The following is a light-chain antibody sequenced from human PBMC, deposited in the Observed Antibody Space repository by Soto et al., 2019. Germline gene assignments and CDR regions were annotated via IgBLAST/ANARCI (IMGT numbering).Light chain of an antibody. V-gene: IGKV1-39*01. CDR2: AAS. Sequence: DIPMTQSPSSLSASVGDRVTITCRASQSISSYLNWYQQKPGKAPKLLIYAASSLQSGVTSRFSGSGSETDFTLTISSLQPEDFATYSCQHSTTWTFGQGTKVDIK. CDR1: QSISSY. J-gene: IGKJ1*01. CDR3: QHSTTWT.